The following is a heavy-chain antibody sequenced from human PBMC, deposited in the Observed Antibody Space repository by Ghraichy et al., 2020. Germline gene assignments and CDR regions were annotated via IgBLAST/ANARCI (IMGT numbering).Heavy chain of an antibody. Sequence: GESLNISCKGSGYSFTSYWISWVRQMPGKGLEWMGRIDPSDSYTNYSPSFQGHVTISADKSISTAYLQWSSLKASDTAMYYCARHGKYYDFWSGYPHKPMDVWGQGTTVTVSS. V-gene: IGHV5-10-1*01. CDR2: IDPSDSYT. J-gene: IGHJ6*02. CDR3: ARHGKYYDFWSGYPHKPMDV. D-gene: IGHD3-3*01. CDR1: GYSFTSYW.